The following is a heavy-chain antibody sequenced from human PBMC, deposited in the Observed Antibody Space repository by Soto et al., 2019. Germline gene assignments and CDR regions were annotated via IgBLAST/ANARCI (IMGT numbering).Heavy chain of an antibody. CDR1: GDSVSNSGYY. CDR2: VSFSGSK. D-gene: IGHD6-6*01. V-gene: IGHV4-39*01. J-gene: IGHJ6*02. Sequence: SETLSLTCTVSGDSVSNSGYYWGWIRQSPGKRLEWIGSVSFSGSKYYNPSLKSRVTISVDTSKNQFSLKLSSVTAADTAVYYCARRIAAQNYYYGMDVWGQGTTVTVSS. CDR3: ARRIAAQNYYYGMDV.